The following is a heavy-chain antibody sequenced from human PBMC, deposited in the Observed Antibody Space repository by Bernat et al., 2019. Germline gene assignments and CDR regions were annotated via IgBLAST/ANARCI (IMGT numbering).Heavy chain of an antibody. Sequence: VQLVESGGGVVQPGGSLRLSCAASGFTFSDYGMHWVRQAPGKGLEWVSSISSSSSYIYYADSMKGRFTISRDNAKNSLYLQMNSLRAEDTAVYYCARALGVGVTRIGDVFDIWGQGTMVTVSS. V-gene: IGHV3-21*01. CDR3: ARALGVGVTRIGDVFDI. D-gene: IGHD1-26*01. CDR1: GFTFSDYG. CDR2: ISSSSSYI. J-gene: IGHJ3*02.